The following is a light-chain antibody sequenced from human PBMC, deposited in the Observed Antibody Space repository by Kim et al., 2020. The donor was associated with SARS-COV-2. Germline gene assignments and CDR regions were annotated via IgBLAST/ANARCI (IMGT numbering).Light chain of an antibody. CDR3: SSYTTTTPLVV. CDR2: DVN. CDR1: ISVTGDYNY. J-gene: IGLJ3*02. Sequence: QSITISCTGTISVTGDYNYLSWYQQHPGKAPKLMIYDVNNRPSGVSSRFSGSKSGNTASLTISGLRAEDEADYYCSSYTTTTPLVVFGGGTKLTVL. V-gene: IGLV2-14*03.